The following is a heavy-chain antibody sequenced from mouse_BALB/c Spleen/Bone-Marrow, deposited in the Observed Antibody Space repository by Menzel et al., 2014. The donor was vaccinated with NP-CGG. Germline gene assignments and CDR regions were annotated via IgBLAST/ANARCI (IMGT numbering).Heavy chain of an antibody. CDR3: ARGGANVDY. CDR1: GYTFTSYW. J-gene: IGHJ2*01. Sequence: VQLQQSGAELVKPGASVKLSCKTSGYTFTSYWIQWVKQRPGQGLGWIGEIFPGTGTTYYNEKFKDKATLTVDESSSTACMQLSRLTSEDSAVYYCARGGANVDYWGQGTPLTVSS. V-gene: IGHV1S132*01. CDR2: IFPGTGTT.